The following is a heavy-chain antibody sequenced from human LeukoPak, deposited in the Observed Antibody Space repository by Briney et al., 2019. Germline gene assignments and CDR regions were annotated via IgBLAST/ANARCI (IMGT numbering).Heavy chain of an antibody. J-gene: IGHJ4*02. V-gene: IGHV3-21*01. D-gene: IGHD6-13*01. CDR1: GFTFSSYN. CDR3: ARGPEYSSSWFDY. CDR2: ISTSSSYI. Sequence: PGGSLRLSCAASGFTFSSYNMKWVRQAPGKGLEWVSSISTSSSYIYYADSVKGRFTISRDNAKNSLNLQMNSLRVEDTAVYYCARGPEYSSSWFDYWGQGTLVTVSS.